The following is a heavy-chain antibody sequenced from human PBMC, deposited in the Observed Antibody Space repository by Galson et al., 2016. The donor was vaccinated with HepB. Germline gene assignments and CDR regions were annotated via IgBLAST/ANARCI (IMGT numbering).Heavy chain of an antibody. V-gene: IGHV4-59*01. CDR1: GGSINSYY. CDR2: VYYSGLS. CDR3: ARGFYFYGAGSYYDY. D-gene: IGHD3-10*01. J-gene: IGHJ4*02. Sequence: LSLTCSVSGGSINSYYWTWVRQPPGKGLEWIGFVYYSGLSDHNPSLKGRVTMTLDTSSRQFSLKLSSVTAADTAVYFCARGFYFYGAGSYYDYWGQGTLVTVSS.